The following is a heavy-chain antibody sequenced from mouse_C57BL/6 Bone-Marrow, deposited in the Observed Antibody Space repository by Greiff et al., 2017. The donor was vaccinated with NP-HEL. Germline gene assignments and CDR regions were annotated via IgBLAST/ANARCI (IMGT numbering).Heavy chain of an antibody. J-gene: IGHJ1*03. CDR2: ISDGGSYT. CDR1: GFTFRSYA. CDR3: VWYFDV. V-gene: IGHV5-4*03. Sequence: EVMLVESGGGLVKPGGSLKLSCAASGFTFRSYAMSWVRQTPEKRLEWVATISDGGSYTYYPDNVKGRFTISRDNAKNNLYLQMRHLKSEDTAMYYCVWYFDVWGTGTTVTVSS.